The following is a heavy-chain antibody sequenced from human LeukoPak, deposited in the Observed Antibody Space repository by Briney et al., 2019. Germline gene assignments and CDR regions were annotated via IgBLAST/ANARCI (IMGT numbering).Heavy chain of an antibody. CDR3: ARDGSSFDY. Sequence: PGGSLRLSCAASGFTFSSYWMSWVRQAPGKGLEWVANIKGDGSEIYYVDSVKGRFSISRDNAKNSLYLQMNSLRAEDTAVYYCARDGSSFDYWGQGALVTVSS. V-gene: IGHV3-7*01. CDR2: IKGDGSEI. D-gene: IGHD2-15*01. CDR1: GFTFSSYW. J-gene: IGHJ4*02.